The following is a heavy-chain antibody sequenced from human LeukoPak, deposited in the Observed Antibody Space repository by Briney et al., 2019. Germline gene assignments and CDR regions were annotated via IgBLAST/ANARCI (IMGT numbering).Heavy chain of an antibody. CDR2: IRYDGSNK. Sequence: GGSLRLSCAASGFTFSSCGMHWVRQAPGKGLEWVAFIRYDGSNKYYADSVKGRFTISRDNSKNTLYLQMNSLRAEDTAVYYCAKARGDFWSGYYKANWFDPWGQGTLVTVSS. D-gene: IGHD3-3*01. CDR1: GFTFSSCG. V-gene: IGHV3-30*02. J-gene: IGHJ5*02. CDR3: AKARGDFWSGYYKANWFDP.